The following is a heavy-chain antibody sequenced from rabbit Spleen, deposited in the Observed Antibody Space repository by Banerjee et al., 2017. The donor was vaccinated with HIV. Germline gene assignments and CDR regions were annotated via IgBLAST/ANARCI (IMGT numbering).Heavy chain of an antibody. CDR1: GFDFSRGYD. Sequence: QQLVESGGGLVKPGASLTLTCTASGFDFSRGYDMCWVRQAPGKGLEWIGCIYIVTGKSVYASWAKGRFTMSRTSSTTVTLQMTSLTAADTATYFCARDLVVAIGWNFNLWGPGTLVTVS. D-gene: IGHD5-1*01. CDR3: ARDLVVAIGWNFNL. CDR2: IYIVTGKS. J-gene: IGHJ4*01. V-gene: IGHV1S40*01.